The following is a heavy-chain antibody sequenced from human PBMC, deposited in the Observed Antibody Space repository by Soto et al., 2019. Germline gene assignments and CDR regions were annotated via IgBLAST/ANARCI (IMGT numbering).Heavy chain of an antibody. CDR2: IYHSGST. V-gene: IGHV4-30-2*01. J-gene: IGHJ5*02. D-gene: IGHD1-26*01. Sequence: QLQLQESGSGLVKPSQTLSLTCAVSGGSISSGGYSWIWIRQPPGKGLEWIGYIYHSGSTYYSPSLKSRLTISVDRSKNQFSLKLSSVTAADTAVYYCASRPSGSGFDPWGQGTLVTVSS. CDR1: GGSISSGGYS. CDR3: ASRPSGSGFDP.